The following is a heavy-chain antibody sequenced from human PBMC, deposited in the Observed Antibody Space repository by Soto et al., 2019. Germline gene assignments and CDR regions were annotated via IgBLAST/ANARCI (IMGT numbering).Heavy chain of an antibody. V-gene: IGHV3-30*18. Sequence: GGSLRLSCAASGFTFSSYGMHWVRQAPGKGLEWVAVISYDGSNKYYADSVKGRFTISRDNSKNTLYLQMNSLRAEDTAVYYCAKKRYGYDFWSGPSYYYGMDVWGQGTTVTV. J-gene: IGHJ6*02. CDR2: ISYDGSNK. CDR3: AKKRYGYDFWSGPSYYYGMDV. CDR1: GFTFSSYG. D-gene: IGHD3-3*01.